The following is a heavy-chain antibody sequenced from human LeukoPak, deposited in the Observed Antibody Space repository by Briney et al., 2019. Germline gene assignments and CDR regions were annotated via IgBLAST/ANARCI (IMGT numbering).Heavy chain of an antibody. V-gene: IGHV1-8*01. CDR3: ARGRIDLYYYDSSGYPYYSDY. CDR2: MNPNSGNT. J-gene: IGHJ4*02. Sequence: ASVKVSCKASGYTFTSYDINWVRQATGQGLEWMGWMNPNSGNTGYAQKFQGRVTMTRNTSISTAYMELSSLRSEDTAVYYCARGRIDLYYYDSSGYPYYSDYWGQGTLVTVSS. CDR1: GYTFTSYD. D-gene: IGHD3-22*01.